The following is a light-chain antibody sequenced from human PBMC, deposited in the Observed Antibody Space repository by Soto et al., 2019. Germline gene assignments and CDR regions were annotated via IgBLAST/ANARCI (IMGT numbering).Light chain of an antibody. Sequence: DSVMTQSPASLAPSLCERATINCKSSRSLLYNPNNKNYLAWYQQKQGQPPKLLIYWASTRESGVPDRFSGSVSGTDGTITISSLKEEDVAVYYCQQYYSTPLTFGGGTKVDIK. J-gene: IGKJ4*01. CDR3: QQYYSTPLT. CDR2: WAS. CDR1: RSLLYNPNNKNY. V-gene: IGKV4-1*01.